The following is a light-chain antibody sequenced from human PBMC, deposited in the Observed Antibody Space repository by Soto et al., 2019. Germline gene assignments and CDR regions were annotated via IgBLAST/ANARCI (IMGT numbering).Light chain of an antibody. CDR2: GAS. Sequence: EIALTQSPGTLSLSPGERATLSYRARTSITSSYLAWYQQRPGQAPRLLIYGASHRATGIPDRYIGSRSGKDFTPTINIGAAEDITVYYCQLDGDSLPITFGQGTRLDI. J-gene: IGKJ5*01. CDR1: TSITSSY. V-gene: IGKV3-20*01. CDR3: QLDGDSLPIT.